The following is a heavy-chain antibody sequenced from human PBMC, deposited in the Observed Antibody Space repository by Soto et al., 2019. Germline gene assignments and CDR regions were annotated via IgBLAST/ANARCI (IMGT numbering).Heavy chain of an antibody. CDR2: IYWDDDK. Sequence: QITLKESGPTLVKPTQTLTLTCTFSGFSLSTSGVGVGWIRQPPGKALEWLALIYWDDDKRYSPSLKSRFTLTKTTSKNQVVLTMTNMDPVDTATYYCAHQLRWSHQYYFDYWGQGTLVTVSS. J-gene: IGHJ4*02. V-gene: IGHV2-5*02. CDR1: GFSLSTSGVG. CDR3: AHQLRWSHQYYFDY. D-gene: IGHD4-17*01.